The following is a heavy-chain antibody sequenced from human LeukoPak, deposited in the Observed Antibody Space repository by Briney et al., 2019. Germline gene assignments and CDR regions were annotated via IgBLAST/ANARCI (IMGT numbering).Heavy chain of an antibody. V-gene: IGHV3-53*01. CDR1: GFTVSYNY. CDR3: ARGYSSGWYGGY. D-gene: IGHD6-19*01. CDR2: IYSGGST. Sequence: GESLRLSCAASGFTVSYNYMSWVRQAPGKGLEWVSVIYSGGSTYYADSVKGRFTISRDNSKNTLYLQMNGLRAEDTAVYYCARGYSSGWYGGYWGQGTLVIVSS. J-gene: IGHJ4*02.